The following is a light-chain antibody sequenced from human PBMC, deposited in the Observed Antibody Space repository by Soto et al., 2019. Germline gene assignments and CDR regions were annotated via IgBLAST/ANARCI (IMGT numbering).Light chain of an antibody. V-gene: IGKV1-33*01. CDR2: DAS. CDR1: QDISNY. J-gene: IGKJ5*01. Sequence: DIQMTQSPSSLSASVGDRVTITCQASQDISNYLNWYQQKPGKAPKLLIYDASNLETGVPSRFSGSGSGPDFTFTISSLQAEDIATYYCQQYDNLPITFGQGTRLEIK. CDR3: QQYDNLPIT.